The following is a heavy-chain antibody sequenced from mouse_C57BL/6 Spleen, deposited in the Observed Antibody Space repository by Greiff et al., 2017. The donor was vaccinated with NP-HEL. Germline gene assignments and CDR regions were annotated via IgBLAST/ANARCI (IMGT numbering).Heavy chain of an antibody. CDR1: GYTFTSYW. V-gene: IGHV1-52*01. Sequence: QVQLQQPGAELVRPGSSVKLSCKASGYTFTSYWMHWVKQRPIQGLEWIGNIDPSDSETHYNQKFKDKATLTVDKSSSTAYMQLSSLTSEDSAVYYCARSDYDYDGGEFAYWGQGTLVTVSA. CDR2: IDPSDSET. J-gene: IGHJ3*01. D-gene: IGHD2-4*01. CDR3: ARSDYDYDGGEFAY.